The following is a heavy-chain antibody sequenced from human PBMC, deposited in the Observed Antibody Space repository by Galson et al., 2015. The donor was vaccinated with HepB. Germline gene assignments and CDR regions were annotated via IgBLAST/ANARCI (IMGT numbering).Heavy chain of an antibody. J-gene: IGHJ6*02. D-gene: IGHD3-10*01. CDR2: IYYSGST. Sequence: TLSLTCTVSGGSISSGDYYWSWIRQPPGKGLEWIGYIYYSGSTYYNPSLKSRVTISVDTSKNQFSLKLSSVTAADTAVYYCTRDRGFGELYDSWGGMDVWGQGTTVTVSS. CDR3: TRDRGFGELYDSWGGMDV. V-gene: IGHV4-30-4*01. CDR1: GGSISSGDYY.